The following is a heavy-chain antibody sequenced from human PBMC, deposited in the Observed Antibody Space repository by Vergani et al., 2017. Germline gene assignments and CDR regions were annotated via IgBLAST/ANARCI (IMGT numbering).Heavy chain of an antibody. CDR2: IYYSGST. J-gene: IGHJ4*02. V-gene: IGHV4-59*12. Sequence: QVQLQESGPGLVKPSETLSLTCTVSGGSISSYYWSWIRQPPGKGLEWIGYIYYSGSTNYNPSLKSRVTISVDTSKNQFSLKLSSVTAADTAVYYCARGLGMYSSSRQIFDYWGQGTLVTVSS. CDR3: ARGLGMYSSSRQIFDY. CDR1: GGSISSYY. D-gene: IGHD6-6*01.